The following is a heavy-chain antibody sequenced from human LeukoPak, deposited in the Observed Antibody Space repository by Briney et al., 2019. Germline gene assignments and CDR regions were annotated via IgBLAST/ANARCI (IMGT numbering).Heavy chain of an antibody. Sequence: GGSLRLSCATPGFTFSDYYMSWIRQAPWKGLEWVSYISSSCSTIYYVDSVKGRFTISRDNAKNSLYLQMNSRRAEDTAVYYCARDSAAKYYDFWSGYYNEYFQHWGQGTLVTVSS. D-gene: IGHD3-3*01. V-gene: IGHV3-11*04. CDR3: ARDSAAKYYDFWSGYYNEYFQH. J-gene: IGHJ1*01. CDR1: GFTFSDYY. CDR2: ISSSCSTI.